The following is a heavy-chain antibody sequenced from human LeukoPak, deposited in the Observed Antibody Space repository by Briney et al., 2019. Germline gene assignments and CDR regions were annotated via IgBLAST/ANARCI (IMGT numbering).Heavy chain of an antibody. J-gene: IGHJ4*02. D-gene: IGHD6-19*01. Sequence: ASVKVSCKASGYTFTSYDINWVRQATGQGLEWMGWMNPNSGNTGYAQKFQGRVTMTTDTSTSTAYMELRSLRSDDMAVYYCARGGQWLVPFDYWGQGTLVTVSS. CDR2: MNPNSGNT. CDR3: ARGGQWLVPFDY. V-gene: IGHV1-8*01. CDR1: GYTFTSYD.